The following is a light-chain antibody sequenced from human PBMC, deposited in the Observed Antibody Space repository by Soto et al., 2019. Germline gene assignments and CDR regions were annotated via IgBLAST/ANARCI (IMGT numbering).Light chain of an antibody. J-gene: IGLJ3*02. CDR3: AAWDDSLKGWV. Sequence: QSVLTQPPSASGTPGQRVTISCSGSSSNIGSNTVNWYQQLPGTAPKLLIYSNNQRPSGVPDRFSGSKSGTSASLAISGPQSEDEAEYYCAAWDDSLKGWVFGGGTKLTVL. V-gene: IGLV1-44*01. CDR2: SNN. CDR1: SSNIGSNT.